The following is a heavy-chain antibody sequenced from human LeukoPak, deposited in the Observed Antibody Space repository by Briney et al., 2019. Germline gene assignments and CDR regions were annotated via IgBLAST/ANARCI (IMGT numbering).Heavy chain of an antibody. CDR2: VYYSGST. D-gene: IGHD3-9*01. Sequence: KPSETLSLTCTVSGVSISGYYWTWIRQPPGKGLEWIGYVYYSGSTNYNPSLKSRVSISIDITNNQFSLKLSSVTAADTAVYYCARGNILTGYYNANWFDPWGQGALVTVSS. J-gene: IGHJ5*02. CDR1: GVSISGYY. CDR3: ARGNILTGYYNANWFDP. V-gene: IGHV4-59*01.